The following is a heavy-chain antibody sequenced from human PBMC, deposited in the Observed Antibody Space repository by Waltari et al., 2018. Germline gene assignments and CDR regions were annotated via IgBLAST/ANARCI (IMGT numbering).Heavy chain of an antibody. CDR1: GGSFSGYY. Sequence: QVQLQQWGAGLLKPSETLSLTCAVYGGSFSGYYWSWIRQPPGKGLEWIGEINHSGSTNYNQPLKSRVTISVDTSKNQFSLKLSSVTAADTAVYYCARVKGVLLWFGELLDAFDIWGQGTMVTVSS. V-gene: IGHV4-34*01. CDR3: ARVKGVLLWFGELLDAFDI. J-gene: IGHJ3*02. CDR2: INHSGST. D-gene: IGHD3-10*01.